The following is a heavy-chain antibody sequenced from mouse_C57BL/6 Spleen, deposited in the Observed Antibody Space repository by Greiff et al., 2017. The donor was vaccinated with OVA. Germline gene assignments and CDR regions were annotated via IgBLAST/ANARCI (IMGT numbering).Heavy chain of an antibody. J-gene: IGHJ3*01. D-gene: IGHD1-1*01. V-gene: IGHV1-52*01. CDR2: IDPSDSET. CDR3: ARGDGTRRTWFAY. CDR1: GYTFTSYW. Sequence: QVHVKQPGAELVRPGSSVKLSCKASGYTFTSYWMHWVKQRPIQGLEWIGNIDPSDSETHYNQKFKDKATLTVDKSSSTAYMQLSSLTSEDSAVYYCARGDGTRRTWFAYWGQGTLVTVSA.